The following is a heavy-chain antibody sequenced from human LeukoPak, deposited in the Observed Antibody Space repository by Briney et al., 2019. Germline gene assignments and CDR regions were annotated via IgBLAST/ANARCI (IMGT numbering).Heavy chain of an antibody. CDR1: GFTVSSNY. Sequence: GGSLRLSCAASGFTVSSNYMSWVRQAPGKGLEWVSTIYSGGGTYYVDSVKGRFTISRDNSKNTLYLQMNSLSAEDTAVYYCAKVGTNFLRYHFDSWGRGTLVTVSS. V-gene: IGHV3-66*01. D-gene: IGHD1-1*01. J-gene: IGHJ4*02. CDR2: IYSGGGT. CDR3: AKVGTNFLRYHFDS.